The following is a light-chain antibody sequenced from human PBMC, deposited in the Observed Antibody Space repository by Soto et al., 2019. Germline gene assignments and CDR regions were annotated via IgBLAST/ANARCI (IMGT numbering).Light chain of an antibody. CDR3: QQSCRTPT. Sequence: IQMTQSPSSLSASVGDRVTITCRASQSISGSVKWYQQKAGKAPKLLIYGASTLQSGVPSRFGGSGSGTYYTLTSSILQHEDSATYCCQQSCRTPTFGQGTRLEIK. J-gene: IGKJ5*01. V-gene: IGKV1-39*01. CDR1: QSISGS. CDR2: GAS.